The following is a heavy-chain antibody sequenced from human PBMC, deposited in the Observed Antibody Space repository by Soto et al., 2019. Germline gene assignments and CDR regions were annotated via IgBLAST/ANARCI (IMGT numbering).Heavy chain of an antibody. J-gene: IGHJ4*02. CDR1: GFTLRNYA. CDR2: ISANDVGT. Sequence: PGGSLRLSCEASGFTLRNYAMTWVRQAPGKGLEWVSLISANDVGTYYAASVKTRFTISTDQSRNTVYLQMDSPRDDDTAIYYCAKGKTDYNWDNRPSFDYWGQGTLVTVSS. D-gene: IGHD1-20*01. CDR3: AKGKTDYNWDNRPSFDY. V-gene: IGHV3-23*01.